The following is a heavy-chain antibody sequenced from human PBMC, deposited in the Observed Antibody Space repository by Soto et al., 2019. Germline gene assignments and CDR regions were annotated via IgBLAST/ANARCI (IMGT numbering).Heavy chain of an antibody. D-gene: IGHD6-6*01. Sequence: EVQLVESGGGLVQPGGSLRLSCAASGFTFSSYWMSWVRQAPGKGLEWVANITQDGNEKLDVDSVKGRFTISRDNAKNSLFSQMNSLASEVKAVYYCAGEKSIAREYWGQGTLVAVSS. CDR2: ITQDGNEK. CDR1: GFTFSSYW. J-gene: IGHJ4*02. V-gene: IGHV3-7*05. CDR3: AGEKSIAREY.